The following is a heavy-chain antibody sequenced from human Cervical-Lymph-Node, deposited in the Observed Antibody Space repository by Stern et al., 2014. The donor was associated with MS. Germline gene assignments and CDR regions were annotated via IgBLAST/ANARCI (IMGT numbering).Heavy chain of an antibody. V-gene: IGHV4-59*02. CDR2: VSYSGST. J-gene: IGHJ4*02. CDR3: ARRFPTQWSYDF. D-gene: IGHD2-8*01. CDR1: GGSVSIYY. Sequence: QVQLQESGPGLVKPSETLSLTCTVSGGSVSIYYWSWIRQSPGKGLEWIGYVSYSGSTHYNPSLKRRLTTIIGTTKHKLSLQLTTVTAADTAVYYCARRFPTQWSYDFWGRGTLVTVSS.